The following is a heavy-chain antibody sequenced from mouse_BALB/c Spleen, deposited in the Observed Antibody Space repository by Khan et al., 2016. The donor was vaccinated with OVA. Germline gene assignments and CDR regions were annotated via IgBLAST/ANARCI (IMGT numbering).Heavy chain of an antibody. CDR2: ISYSGST. CDR3: ARSIMAN. Sequence: EVQLQESGPGLVKPPQSLSLTCTVTGYSITSDYAWNWIRQFPGNKLEWMGYISYSGSTSYNPSLKSRISITRDTSKNQFFLQLNSVTTEDTATYYCARSIMANWGQGTTLTVSS. V-gene: IGHV3-2*02. J-gene: IGHJ2*01. CDR1: GYSITSDYA.